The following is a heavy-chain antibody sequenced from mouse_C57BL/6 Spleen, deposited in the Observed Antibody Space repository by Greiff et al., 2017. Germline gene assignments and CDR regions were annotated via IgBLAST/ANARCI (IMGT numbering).Heavy chain of an antibody. V-gene: IGHV1-39*01. CDR1: GYSFTDYN. CDR3: GAYYYGSSPHWYFDV. J-gene: IGHJ1*03. Sequence: EVQLQGSGPELVKPGASVKISCKASGYSFTDYNMNWVKQSNGKSLEWIGVINPNYGTTSYNQKFKGKATLTVDQSSSTAYMQLNSLTSEDSAVYYCGAYYYGSSPHWYFDVWGTGTTVTVSS. D-gene: IGHD1-1*01. CDR2: INPNYGTT.